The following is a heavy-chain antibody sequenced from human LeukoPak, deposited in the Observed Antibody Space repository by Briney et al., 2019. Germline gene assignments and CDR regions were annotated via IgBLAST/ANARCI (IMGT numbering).Heavy chain of an antibody. D-gene: IGHD6-13*01. CDR1: GFTFSDYY. CDR3: ARDPPSIAAAGPKYFQH. V-gene: IGHV3-11*04. CDR2: ISSSSSTI. Sequence: GGSLRLSCAASGFTFSDYYMSWIRQAPGKGLEWVSYISSSSSTIYYADSVKGRFTISRDNAKNSLYLQMNSLRAGDTAVYYCARDPPSIAAAGPKYFQHWGQGTLVTVSS. J-gene: IGHJ1*01.